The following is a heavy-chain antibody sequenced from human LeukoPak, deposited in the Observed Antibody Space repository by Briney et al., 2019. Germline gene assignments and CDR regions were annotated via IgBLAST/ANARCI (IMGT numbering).Heavy chain of an antibody. Sequence: SETLSLTCTVSGSSVSNYYWNWIRQPPGKGLEWLGHISYSGSTIYNPSLNSRVTISLDTSKNQFSLNLNSVTAADTAVYYCAGRVLMSSAGVPDTWLDPWGQGTLVTVSS. V-gene: IGHV4-59*08. D-gene: IGHD6-19*01. J-gene: IGHJ5*02. CDR1: GSSVSNYY. CDR3: AGRVLMSSAGVPDTWLDP. CDR2: ISYSGST.